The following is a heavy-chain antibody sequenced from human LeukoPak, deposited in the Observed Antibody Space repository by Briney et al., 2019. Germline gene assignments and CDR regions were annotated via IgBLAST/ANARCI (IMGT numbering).Heavy chain of an antibody. D-gene: IGHD3-16*01. Sequence: GGSLRLSCAASGFTFSSYWMHWVRQAPGKGLVWVSRINGDGSSTSYADSVKGRFTISRDNSKNTLYLQLNSLRAEDTAIYYCARKGEERLNSFDYWGQGTLVTVSS. CDR1: GFTFSSYW. CDR3: ARKGEERLNSFDY. V-gene: IGHV3-74*01. CDR2: INGDGSST. J-gene: IGHJ4*02.